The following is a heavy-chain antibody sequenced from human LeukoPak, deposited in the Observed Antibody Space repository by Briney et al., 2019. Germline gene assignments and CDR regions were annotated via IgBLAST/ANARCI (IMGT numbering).Heavy chain of an antibody. CDR2: IKQDGSDK. J-gene: IGHJ2*01. V-gene: IGHV3-7*01. CDR3: AKFGDYGGNSVRYFDL. D-gene: IGHD4-23*01. CDR1: GFTFSSYW. Sequence: PGGSLRPSCAASGFTFSSYWMSWVRQVPGKGLEWVANIKQDGSDKYYVDSVKGRFTISRDNAESSLYLQMNSLRAEDTAVYYCAKFGDYGGNSVRYFDLWGRGTLVTVSS.